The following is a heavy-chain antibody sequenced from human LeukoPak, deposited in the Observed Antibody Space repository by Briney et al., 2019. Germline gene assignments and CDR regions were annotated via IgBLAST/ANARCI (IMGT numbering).Heavy chain of an antibody. CDR1: GFTFSSYG. D-gene: IGHD3-22*01. J-gene: IGHJ3*01. V-gene: IGHV3-23*01. CDR3: AKDLYYYDSSD. Sequence: GGSLRLSCAASGFTFSSYGMSWVRQAPGKGLEWVSAISGSGGSTYYADSVKGRFTISRDNSKNTLYLQMNSLRAEDTAVYYCAKDLYYYDSSDWGQGTMVTVSS. CDR2: ISGSGGST.